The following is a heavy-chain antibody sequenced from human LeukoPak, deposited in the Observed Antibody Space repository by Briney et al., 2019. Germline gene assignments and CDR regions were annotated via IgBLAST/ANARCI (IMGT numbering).Heavy chain of an antibody. D-gene: IGHD3-16*01. J-gene: IGHJ3*02. CDR1: GFTFSTYF. CDR2: LSSKYET. V-gene: IGHV3-53*01. Sequence: QAGGSLRLSCAASGFTFSTYFMSWVRQAPGKGLEWVSALSSKYETYYADSVKGRFTISRDNSENTLYLQMNALRAEDTALYYCYGVHLGDSFDIWGRGTMVIVFS. CDR3: YGVHLGDSFDI.